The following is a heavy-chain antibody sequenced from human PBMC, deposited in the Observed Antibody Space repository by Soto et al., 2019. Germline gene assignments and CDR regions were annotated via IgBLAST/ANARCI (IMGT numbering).Heavy chain of an antibody. D-gene: IGHD1-26*01. CDR2: IIPIFGTA. Sequence: SVKVSCKASGGTFSSYAISWVRQAPGQGLEWMGGIIPIFGTANYAQKFQGRVTITADESTSTAYMELSSLRSEDTAVYYCARDSSGKWELLGANWFDPWGQGTLVTVPS. V-gene: IGHV1-69*13. CDR1: GGTFSSYA. J-gene: IGHJ5*02. CDR3: ARDSSGKWELLGANWFDP.